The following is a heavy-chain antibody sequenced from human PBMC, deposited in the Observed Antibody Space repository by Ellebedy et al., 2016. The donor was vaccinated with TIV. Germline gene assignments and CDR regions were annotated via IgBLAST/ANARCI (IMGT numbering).Heavy chain of an antibody. J-gene: IGHJ4*02. CDR3: ARHSEVAAPFDF. CDR1: GYTFTYYW. CDR2: IYACDSDT. Sequence: GESLKISCKGSGYTFTYYWIGWVRQMPGKGLEWMGSIYACDSDTRYSPSFQGQVTISADKSISTAYLQWSSLKASDTAMYYCARHSEVAAPFDFWGQGTLVTGSS. D-gene: IGHD6-6*01. V-gene: IGHV5-51*01.